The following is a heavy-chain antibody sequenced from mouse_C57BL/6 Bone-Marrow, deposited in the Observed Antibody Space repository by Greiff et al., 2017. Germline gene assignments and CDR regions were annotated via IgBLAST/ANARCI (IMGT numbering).Heavy chain of an antibody. CDR2: INPSTGGT. CDR3: ARTYYDYDVYYFDY. V-gene: IGHV1-42*01. J-gene: IGHJ2*01. Sequence: VQLQQSGPELVKPGASVKISCKASGYSFTGYYMTWVKQSPEKSLEWIGEINPSTGGTTYNQKFKAKATLTVDKSSSTAYMQLKSLTSEDSAVYYGARTYYDYDVYYFDYWGKGTTLTVSS. CDR1: GYSFTGYY. D-gene: IGHD2-4*01.